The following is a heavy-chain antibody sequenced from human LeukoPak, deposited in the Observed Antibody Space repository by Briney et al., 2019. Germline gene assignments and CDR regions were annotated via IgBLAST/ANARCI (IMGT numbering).Heavy chain of an antibody. CDR1: GFTVSSNY. D-gene: IGHD6-19*01. Sequence: PGGSLRLSCAASGFTVSSNYMSWVRQAPGKGPEWVSVIYSGGSTYYADSVKGRFTISRDNANNSLYLQMNSLRAEDTAVYYCAREGSSGIIDYWGQGTLVTVSS. V-gene: IGHV3-53*01. CDR3: AREGSSGIIDY. J-gene: IGHJ4*02. CDR2: IYSGGST.